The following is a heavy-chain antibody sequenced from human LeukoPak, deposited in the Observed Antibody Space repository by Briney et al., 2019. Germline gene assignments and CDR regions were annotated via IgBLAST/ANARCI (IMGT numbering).Heavy chain of an antibody. V-gene: IGHV4-39*07. D-gene: IGHD3-10*01. CDR2: IYYSGST. J-gene: IGHJ4*02. CDR3: ARGGFELGFDY. CDR1: GGSISSSSYY. Sequence: PSETLSLTCTVSGGSISSSSYYWGWIRQPPGEGLEWIGSIYYSGSTYYNPSLKSRVTISVDTSKNQFSLKLSSVTAADTAVYYCARGGFELGFDYWGQGTLVTVSS.